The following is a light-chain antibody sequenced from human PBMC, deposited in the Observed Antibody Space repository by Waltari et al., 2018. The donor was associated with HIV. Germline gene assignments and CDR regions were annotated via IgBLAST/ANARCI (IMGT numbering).Light chain of an antibody. Sequence: QSVLPQPPPESGTPGTRVTISVPDSSSNIGRKKLSWFQPVPGTAPKLLIYRNEQRPSGVPDRFSGSKSGTSASLAISGLRSEDEADYYCAVWDDSLSGWVFGGGTKLTVL. CDR2: RNE. V-gene: IGLV1-47*01. CDR3: AVWDDSLSGWV. CDR1: SSNIGRKK. J-gene: IGLJ3*02.